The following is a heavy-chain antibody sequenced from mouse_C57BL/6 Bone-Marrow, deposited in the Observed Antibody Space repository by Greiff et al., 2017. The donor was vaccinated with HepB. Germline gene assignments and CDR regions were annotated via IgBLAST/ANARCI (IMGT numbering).Heavy chain of an antibody. CDR3: ARDGDYGSSYVGYFDV. V-gene: IGHV3-8*01. J-gene: IGHJ1*03. Sequence: EVQLVESGPGLAKPSQSLSLTCSVTGYSITSDYWNWIRQFPGNKLEYMGYISYSGSTYYNPSLKSRISITRDTSKNQYYMQLNSVTTEDTATYYCARDGDYGSSYVGYFDVWGTGTTVTVSS. CDR1: GYSITSDY. CDR2: ISYSGST. D-gene: IGHD1-1*01.